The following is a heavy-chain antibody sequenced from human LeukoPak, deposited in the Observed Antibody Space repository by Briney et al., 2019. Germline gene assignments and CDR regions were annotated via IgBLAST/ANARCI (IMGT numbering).Heavy chain of an antibody. D-gene: IGHD3-9*01. V-gene: IGHV5-51*01. Sequence: GESLKISCKGSGYRFTSYWIGWVRQMPGKGLEWMGIIYPGDSDTRYSPSFQGQVAISADKSISTAYLQWSSLKASDTAMYYCARSNGILTGYCDYWGQGTLVTVSS. CDR1: GYRFTSYW. CDR2: IYPGDSDT. J-gene: IGHJ4*02. CDR3: ARSNGILTGYCDY.